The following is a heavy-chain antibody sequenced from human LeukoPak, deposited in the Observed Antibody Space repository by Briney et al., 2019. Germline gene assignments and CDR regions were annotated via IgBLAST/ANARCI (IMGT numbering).Heavy chain of an antibody. J-gene: IGHJ4*02. D-gene: IGHD5-18*01. V-gene: IGHV3-7*05. CDR1: GFTFSGYW. CDR3: ATVRTYTNFDY. Sequence: HPGGSLRLSCAASGFTFSGYWMSWVRQAPGKGLEWVANINQDGSQKYYVDSVKGRFTISRDNAKNSLYLQMNSLRAEDTAVYYCATVRTYTNFDYWGQGTLVTVSS. CDR2: INQDGSQK.